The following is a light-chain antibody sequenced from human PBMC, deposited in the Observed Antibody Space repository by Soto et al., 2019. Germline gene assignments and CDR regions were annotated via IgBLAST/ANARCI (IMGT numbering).Light chain of an antibody. CDR2: AAS. V-gene: IGKV1-8*01. Sequence: TQSPGTLSLSPGERATLSCRASQSVSSSFLAWYQQKPGKAPKLLIYAASTLQSGVPSRFSGSGSGTDFTLTISCLQSEDFATYYCQQYYSYPPFFGPGTKVDIK. CDR3: QQYYSYPPF. CDR1: QSVSSSF. J-gene: IGKJ3*01.